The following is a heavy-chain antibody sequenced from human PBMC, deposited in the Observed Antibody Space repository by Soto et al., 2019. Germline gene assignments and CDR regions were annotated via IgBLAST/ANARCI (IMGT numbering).Heavy chain of an antibody. J-gene: IGHJ6*03. Sequence: EVQLVESGGGLVQPARPRRLSCEASGFNFESYAMHWVRQVPGKGLEWVSAISWNSGQLDYADSVRGRFTISRDNGKNSLYLEMNSLRPDDTALYFCAKDKSTGEYSYYRYMDVWGRGTTVIVSS. CDR1: GFNFESYA. D-gene: IGHD4-17*01. CDR2: ISWNSGQL. V-gene: IGHV3-9*01. CDR3: AKDKSTGEYSYYRYMDV.